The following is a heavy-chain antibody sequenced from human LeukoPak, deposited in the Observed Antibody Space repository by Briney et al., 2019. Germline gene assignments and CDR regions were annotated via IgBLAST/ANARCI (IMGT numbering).Heavy chain of an antibody. CDR1: GFTFSNAW. V-gene: IGHV3-15*01. Sequence: GGSLRLSCAASGFTFSNAWMSWVRQAPGKGLEWVGRIKSKTDGGITDYAAPVKGRFTISRDDSKNTLYLQMNSLKTEDTAVYYCTTDPVVVPAAMSRSFDYWGQGTLVTVSS. J-gene: IGHJ4*02. CDR3: TTDPVVVPAAMSRSFDY. D-gene: IGHD2-2*01. CDR2: IKSKTDGGIT.